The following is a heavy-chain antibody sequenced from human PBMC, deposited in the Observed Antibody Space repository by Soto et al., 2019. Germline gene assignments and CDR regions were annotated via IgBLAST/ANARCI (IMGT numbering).Heavy chain of an antibody. Sequence: GGSLRLSCAASGFTFSSYAMHWVRQAPGKGLEWVAVISYDGSNKYYADSVKGRFTISRDNSKNTLYLQMNSLRAEDTAVYYCARDSSYCSGGSCYRLGSIDYWGQGTLVTVSS. CDR1: GFTFSSYA. J-gene: IGHJ4*02. CDR3: ARDSSYCSGGSCYRLGSIDY. D-gene: IGHD2-15*01. V-gene: IGHV3-30-3*01. CDR2: ISYDGSNK.